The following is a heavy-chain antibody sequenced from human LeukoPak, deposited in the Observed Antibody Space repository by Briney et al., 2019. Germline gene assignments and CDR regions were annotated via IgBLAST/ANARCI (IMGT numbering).Heavy chain of an antibody. D-gene: IGHD6-13*01. CDR2: VSDYNGNT. J-gene: IGHJ4*02. Sequence: ASVKVSCKASGYLFSGYGISWVRLAPGQGLEWMGWVSDYNGNTNYAQKFQGRVTMTTDTSTTTAYMELRSLKSDDTAVYYCARDGGIAAAATDYWGQGTLITVSS. CDR3: ARDGGIAAAATDY. CDR1: GYLFSGYG. V-gene: IGHV1-18*01.